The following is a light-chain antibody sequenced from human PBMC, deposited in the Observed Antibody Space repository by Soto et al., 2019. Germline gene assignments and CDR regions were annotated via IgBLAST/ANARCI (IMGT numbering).Light chain of an antibody. CDR1: QSIHTS. J-gene: IGKJ5*01. Sequence: EIVMTQSPATLSVSPGERATLSCRASQSIHTSLAWYQQKSGKPPRLVTYDSTLRANGVPDRFGGSRSGTEFTLTINSLEPEDFAVYYCQQRNVWPPITFGQGTRLEIK. CDR2: DST. CDR3: QQRNVWPPIT. V-gene: IGKV3-11*01.